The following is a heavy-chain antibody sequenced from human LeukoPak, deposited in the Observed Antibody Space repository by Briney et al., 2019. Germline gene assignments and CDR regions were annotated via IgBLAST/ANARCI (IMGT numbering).Heavy chain of an antibody. CDR1: GGSISSSSYY. Sequence: PSETLSLTCTVSGGSISSSSYYWGWIRQPPGKGLEWSGSIYYSGSTYYNPSLKSRVTISVDTSNNQFSLKLSSVTAADTAVYYCARKMATNGYYFDYWGQGTLVTVSS. V-gene: IGHV4-39*07. CDR2: IYYSGST. CDR3: ARKMATNGYYFDY. J-gene: IGHJ4*02. D-gene: IGHD5-24*01.